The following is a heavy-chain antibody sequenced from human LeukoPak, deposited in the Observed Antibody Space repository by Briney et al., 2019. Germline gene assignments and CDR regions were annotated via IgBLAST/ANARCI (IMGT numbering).Heavy chain of an antibody. J-gene: IGHJ6*02. CDR1: GYTFTSYG. Sequence: ASVKVSCKASGYTFTSYGISWVRQAPGQGLEWMGWISAYNGNTNYAQKLQGRVTMTTDTSTSTAYMELRSLRSDDTAAYYCARGSGSYYNVPYYYYGMDVWGQGTTVTVSS. D-gene: IGHD3-10*01. CDR3: ARGSGSYYNVPYYYYGMDV. CDR2: ISAYNGNT. V-gene: IGHV1-18*01.